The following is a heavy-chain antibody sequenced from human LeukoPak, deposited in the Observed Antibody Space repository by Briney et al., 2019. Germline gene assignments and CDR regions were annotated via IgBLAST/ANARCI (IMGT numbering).Heavy chain of an antibody. Sequence: SETLSLTCTVSGGSISSYYWSWIRQPPGKGLEWIGYIYYSGSTNYNPSLKSRVTISVDTSKNQFSLKLSSVTAAGTAVYYCARHYSSGSWFDPWGQGTLVTVSS. J-gene: IGHJ5*02. CDR1: GGSISSYY. V-gene: IGHV4-59*08. CDR3: ARHYSSGSWFDP. CDR2: IYYSGST. D-gene: IGHD6-19*01.